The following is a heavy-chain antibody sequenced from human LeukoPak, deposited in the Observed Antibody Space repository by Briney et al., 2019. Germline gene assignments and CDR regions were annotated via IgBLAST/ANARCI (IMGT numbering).Heavy chain of an antibody. Sequence: PGGSLRLSCAASGFAFSEYYMSWIRQAPGKGLEWVSYISDGSSYTKYADSVKGRFTISRDNAKDSLFLQMNSLRDEDTAVYYCARGVEMHISGWLFDYWGQGTLVTVSS. J-gene: IGHJ4*02. V-gene: IGHV3-11*06. D-gene: IGHD6-13*01. CDR3: ARGVEMHISGWLFDY. CDR2: ISDGSSYT. CDR1: GFAFSEYY.